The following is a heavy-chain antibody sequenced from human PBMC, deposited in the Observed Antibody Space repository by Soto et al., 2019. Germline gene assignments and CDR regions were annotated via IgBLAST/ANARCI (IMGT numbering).Heavy chain of an antibody. J-gene: IGHJ4*02. CDR2: IWYDGSNK. V-gene: IGHV3-33*01. D-gene: IGHD5-12*01. CDR3: ARDRNGYNWIPRYYFDY. CDR1: GFTSSNYG. Sequence: GGSLRLSCAASGFTSSNYGMHWVRQAPGKGLEWVAIIWYDGSNKYYADSVKGRFTISRDNSKNTLYLQMNSLRAEDTAVYYCARDRNGYNWIPRYYFDYWGQGTLVT.